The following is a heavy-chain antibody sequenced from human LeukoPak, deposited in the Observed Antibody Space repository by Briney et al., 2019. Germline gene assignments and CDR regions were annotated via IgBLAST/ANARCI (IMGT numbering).Heavy chain of an antibody. CDR2: IKEDGSDK. CDR3: ARGRYTGGWXPDXFDY. CDR1: GFTFSGSW. J-gene: IGHJ4*02. D-gene: IGHD6-19*01. Sequence: GGSLRLSCAASGFTFSGSWMTWIRQAPGKGPEWVANIKEDGSDKYYVDSVKGRFTISRDNAKDSLYLQLNSLRAEDTALYYCARGRYTGGWXPDXFDYWGQGALVTVSS. V-gene: IGHV3-7*01.